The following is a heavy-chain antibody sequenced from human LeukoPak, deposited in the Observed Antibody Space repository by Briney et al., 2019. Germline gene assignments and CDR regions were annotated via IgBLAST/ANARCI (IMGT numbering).Heavy chain of an antibody. Sequence: GGSLRLSCAASGFTFSSYAMSWVRQAPGKGLEWLSAISGSGGSTYYADSVKGRFTISRDDSKNTLYLQVNSLRAEDTAVYYCAKSLGSVVVTANDYWGQGTLVTVSS. D-gene: IGHD2-21*02. CDR1: GFTFSSYA. CDR3: AKSLGSVVVTANDY. J-gene: IGHJ4*02. CDR2: ISGSGGST. V-gene: IGHV3-23*01.